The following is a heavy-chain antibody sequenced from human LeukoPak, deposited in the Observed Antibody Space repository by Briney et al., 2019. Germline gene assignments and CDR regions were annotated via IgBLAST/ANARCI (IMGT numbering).Heavy chain of an antibody. V-gene: IGHV3-9*01. CDR3: APSYYDRSGD. J-gene: IGHJ4*02. D-gene: IGHD3-22*01. Sequence: GRSLRLSCAASGFTFDDYAMHWVRQAPGKGLEWVSGMNWNSGSIGYADCVKGRFTISRDNAKNSLYLQMNSLRAEDTALYYCAPSYYDRSGDWGQGTLVSVSS. CDR2: MNWNSGSI. CDR1: GFTFDDYA.